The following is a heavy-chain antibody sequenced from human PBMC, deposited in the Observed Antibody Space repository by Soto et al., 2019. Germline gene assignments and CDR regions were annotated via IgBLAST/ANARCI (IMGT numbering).Heavy chain of an antibody. CDR2: INPSGGST. Sequence: ASVKVSCKASGYTFTSYYMHWVRQAPGQGLEWMGIINPSGGSTSYAQKFQGRVTTTRDTSTSTVYMELSSLRSEDTAVYYCAREHYSGYDFDYWGQGTLVTVSS. J-gene: IGHJ4*02. CDR1: GYTFTSYY. V-gene: IGHV1-46*03. CDR3: AREHYSGYDFDY. D-gene: IGHD5-12*01.